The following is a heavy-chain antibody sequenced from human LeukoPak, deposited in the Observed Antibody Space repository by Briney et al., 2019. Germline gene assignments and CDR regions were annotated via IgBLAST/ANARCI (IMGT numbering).Heavy chain of an antibody. V-gene: IGHV5-51*01. CDR2: IYPGDSDT. CDR1: GSSFTSYW. D-gene: IGHD6-13*01. Sequence: GASLQISCQGSGSSFTSYWIGWVRQLPGKGLEWMGIIYPGDSDTRYSPSFQGEVTISADTSISTAYLQWSHLKAWETAMYYCARLYSSSWYGYYYYYGMDVWGQGTTVTVSS. J-gene: IGHJ6*02. CDR3: ARLYSSSWYGYYYYYGMDV.